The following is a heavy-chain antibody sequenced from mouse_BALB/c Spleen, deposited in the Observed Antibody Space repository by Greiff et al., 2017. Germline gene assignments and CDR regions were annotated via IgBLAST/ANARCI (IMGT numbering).Heavy chain of an antibody. CDR3: ARSTPVLWYAMDY. J-gene: IGHJ4*01. CDR2: INPYNDGT. Sequence: EVKLQESGPELVKPGASVKMSCKASGYTFTSYVMHWVKQKPGQGLEWIGYINPYNDGTKYNEKFKGKATLTSDKSSSTAYMELSSLTSEDSAVYYCARSTPVLWYAMDYWGQGGSVTVSS. CDR1: GYTFTSYV. V-gene: IGHV1-14*01. D-gene: IGHD1-1*02.